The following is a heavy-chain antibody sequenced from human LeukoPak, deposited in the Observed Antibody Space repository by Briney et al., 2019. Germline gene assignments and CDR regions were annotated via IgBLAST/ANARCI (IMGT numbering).Heavy chain of an antibody. V-gene: IGHV4-59*01. Sequence: PSETLSLTCIVSGGSISGYYWSWVRQAPGKGLEWIGYMYYSGSTNQNPSLKSRLTISVDTSKNQVSLKLISATAADTAVYYCVRGHRDNWHLDFAHWGQGTLVAVSS. CDR2: MYYSGST. CDR3: VRGHRDNWHLDFAH. D-gene: IGHD1-7*01. CDR1: GGSISGYY. J-gene: IGHJ4*02.